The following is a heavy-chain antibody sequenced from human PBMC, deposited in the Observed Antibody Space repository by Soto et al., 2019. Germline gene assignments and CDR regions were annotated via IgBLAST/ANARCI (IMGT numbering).Heavy chain of an antibody. CDR3: ARDTAPSDV. V-gene: IGHV1-18*01. Sequence: ASVKVSCKTSGYTFTNFGLSWVRQAPGQGLEWMGWISAYNGNTNYAQNFQGRDTMTTDTSTSIAYMELSSLSSEDTAVYYCARDTAPSDVWGQGTTVTVSS. CDR2: ISAYNGNT. D-gene: IGHD4-17*01. CDR1: GYTFTNFG. J-gene: IGHJ6*02.